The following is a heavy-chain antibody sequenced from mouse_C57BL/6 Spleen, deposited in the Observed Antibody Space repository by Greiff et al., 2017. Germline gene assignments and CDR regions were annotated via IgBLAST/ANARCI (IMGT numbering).Heavy chain of an antibody. V-gene: IGHV5-4*01. Sequence: EVKVVESGGGLVKPGGSLKLSCAASGFTFSSYAMSWVRQTPEKRLEWVATISDGGSYTYYPDNVKGRFTISRDNAKNNLYLQMSHLKSEDTAMYYCARDTYGSSHWYFDVWGTGTTVTVSS. CDR3: ARDTYGSSHWYFDV. J-gene: IGHJ1*03. CDR1: GFTFSSYA. D-gene: IGHD1-1*01. CDR2: ISDGGSYT.